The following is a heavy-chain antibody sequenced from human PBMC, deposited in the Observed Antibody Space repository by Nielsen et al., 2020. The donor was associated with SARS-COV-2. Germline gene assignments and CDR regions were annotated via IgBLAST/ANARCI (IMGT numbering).Heavy chain of an antibody. D-gene: IGHD3-22*01. Sequence: SETLSLTCAVSGGSISSSNWWSWVRQPPGKGLEWIGEIYHSGSTNYNPFLKSRVTISVDRSKNQFSLKLSSVTAADTAVYYCARSDYYDSSGYPPTLDYWGQGTLVTVSS. CDR1: GGSISSSNW. J-gene: IGHJ4*02. CDR3: ARSDYYDSSGYPPTLDY. CDR2: IYHSGST. V-gene: IGHV4-4*02.